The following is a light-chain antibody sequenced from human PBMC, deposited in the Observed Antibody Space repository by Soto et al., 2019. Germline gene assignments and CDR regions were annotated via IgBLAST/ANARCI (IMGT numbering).Light chain of an antibody. Sequence: DIQMTQSPSTLSASVGDRVTITCRASQSISSWLAWYQQNPGKAPKLLIYDASSLESGVPSRFSGSGSGTEFTLTISSLQPDDFATYYCQQYNSYSRTFGQGTNVDIK. CDR3: QQYNSYSRT. CDR1: QSISSW. CDR2: DAS. J-gene: IGKJ1*01. V-gene: IGKV1-5*01.